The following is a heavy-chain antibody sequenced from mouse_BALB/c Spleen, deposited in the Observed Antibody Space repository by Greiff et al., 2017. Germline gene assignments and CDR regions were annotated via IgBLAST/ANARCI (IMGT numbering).Heavy chain of an antibody. Sequence: EVKLVESGGGLVQPGGSRTLSCAASGFTFSSFGMHWVRQAPETGLEWVAYISSGSSTIYYADTVKGRFTSYRDNPKNTLFLQMTSLRSEDTAMYYCAREIYYGNYFDYWGQGTTLTVSS. CDR1: GFTFSSFG. CDR2: ISSGSSTI. V-gene: IGHV5-17*02. J-gene: IGHJ2*01. CDR3: AREIYYGNYFDY. D-gene: IGHD2-1*01.